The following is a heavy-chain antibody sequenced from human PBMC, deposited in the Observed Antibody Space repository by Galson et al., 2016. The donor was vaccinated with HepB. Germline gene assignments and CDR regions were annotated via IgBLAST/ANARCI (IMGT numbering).Heavy chain of an antibody. J-gene: IGHJ4*02. D-gene: IGHD6-19*01. CDR3: AKSEGGVWSYNFDY. Sequence: SLRLSCAASAFTFSNYGMHWVRQAPGKGLEWVAGIWTDGSSKYYGDSVKGRFTISRDNSKNTLYLQMNSLRAEDTAVYYCAKSEGGVWSYNFDYWGQGTLATVPS. CDR1: AFTFSNYG. V-gene: IGHV3-33*06. CDR2: IWTDGSSK.